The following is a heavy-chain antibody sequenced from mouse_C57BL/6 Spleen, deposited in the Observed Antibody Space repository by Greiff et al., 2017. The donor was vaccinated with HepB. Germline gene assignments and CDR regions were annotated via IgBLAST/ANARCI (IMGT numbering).Heavy chain of an antibody. V-gene: IGHV5-16*01. D-gene: IGHD1-1*01. Sequence: DVKLVESEGGLVQPGSSMKLSCTASGFTFSDYYMAWVRQVPEKGLEWVANINYDGSSTYYLDSLKSRFIISRDNAKNILYLQMSSLKSEDTATYYCARESSSYRGDYFDYWGQGTTLTVSS. CDR1: GFTFSDYY. J-gene: IGHJ2*01. CDR2: INYDGSST. CDR3: ARESSSYRGDYFDY.